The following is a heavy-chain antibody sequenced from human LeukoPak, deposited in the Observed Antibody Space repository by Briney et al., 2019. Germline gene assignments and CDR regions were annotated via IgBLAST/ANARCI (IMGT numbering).Heavy chain of an antibody. Sequence: PSETLSLTCTVSGGSINNYFWSWIRQPAGKGLEWIGRIYTSGSTNYNPSLKSPVTMSIDTSKNQFSLKVTSVTDADTAVYYCARDPYNNSPFDYRGQGTLVTVSS. CDR2: IYTSGST. J-gene: IGHJ4*02. CDR1: GGSINNYF. CDR3: ARDPYNNSPFDY. D-gene: IGHD4-11*01. V-gene: IGHV4-4*07.